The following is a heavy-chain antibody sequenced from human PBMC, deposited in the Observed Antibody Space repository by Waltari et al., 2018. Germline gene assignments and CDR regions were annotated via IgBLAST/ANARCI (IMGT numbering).Heavy chain of an antibody. D-gene: IGHD3-22*01. CDR1: GFTLSRHW. Sequence: EVQLVASGGGLVQPGGSLRLSCAACGFTLSRHWMSWVRQAPGKGLEWVANIKKDGSEEYYVDSVRGRFTISRDNAKNSLYLQMNSLRPEDTAVYYCARDQWFAFDIWGQGTMVTVSS. CDR2: IKKDGSEE. J-gene: IGHJ3*02. V-gene: IGHV3-7*01. CDR3: ARDQWFAFDI.